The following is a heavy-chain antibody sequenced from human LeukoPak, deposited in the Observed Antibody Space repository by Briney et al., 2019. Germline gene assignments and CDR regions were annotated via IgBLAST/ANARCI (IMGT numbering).Heavy chain of an antibody. CDR2: ISGSGGST. D-gene: IGHD3-10*01. Sequence: GGSLRLSCAASGFTFSSYAMSWVRQAPGKGLEWVSAISGSGGSTYYADSVKGRFTISRDNSKNTLYLQMNSLRAEDTAVYYCAKDREVRGVIITHFDYWGQGTLVTVSS. CDR3: AKDREVRGVIITHFDY. CDR1: GFTFSSYA. V-gene: IGHV3-23*01. J-gene: IGHJ4*02.